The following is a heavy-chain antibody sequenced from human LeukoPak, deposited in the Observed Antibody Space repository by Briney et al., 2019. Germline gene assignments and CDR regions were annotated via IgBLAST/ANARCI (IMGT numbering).Heavy chain of an antibody. CDR3: AKDGRAYYDSYNWFDP. Sequence: GGSLRVSCAASEFTFTGYAMSWVRQAPGKGLEWFSPISGSGGSTYYADSVKGRFTISRDNSKNTLYLQMNSLRAEDTAVYYCAKDGRAYYDSYNWFDPWGQGTLVTVSS. D-gene: IGHD3-22*01. CDR1: EFTFTGYA. J-gene: IGHJ5*02. CDR2: ISGSGGST. V-gene: IGHV3-23*01.